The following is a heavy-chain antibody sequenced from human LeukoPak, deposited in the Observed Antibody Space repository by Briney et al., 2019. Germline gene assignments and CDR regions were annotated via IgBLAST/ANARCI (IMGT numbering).Heavy chain of an antibody. D-gene: IGHD2-2*01. V-gene: IGHV4-34*01. CDR2: INHSGST. Sequence: SETLSLTCAVYGGSFSGYYWSWIRQPPGKGLEWIGEINHSGSTNYNPSLKSQVTISVDTSKNQFSLKLSSVTAADTAVYYCARLCSSTSCIWGYYYGMDVWGQGTTVTVSS. CDR1: GGSFSGYY. CDR3: ARLCSSTSCIWGYYYGMDV. J-gene: IGHJ6*02.